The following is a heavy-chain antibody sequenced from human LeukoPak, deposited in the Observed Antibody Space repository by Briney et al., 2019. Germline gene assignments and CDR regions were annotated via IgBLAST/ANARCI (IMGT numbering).Heavy chain of an antibody. V-gene: IGHV1-46*01. J-gene: IGHJ4*02. D-gene: IGHD4-17*01. CDR1: GYIFTDYY. CDR3: ASSYGDYAGLLDY. Sequence: ASVKVSCKASGYIFTDYYLHWVRQAPGQGLEWMGIINPSGGSTSYAQKFQGRVTMTRDTSTSTVYMELSSLRSEDTAVYYCASSYGDYAGLLDYWGQGTLVTVSS. CDR2: INPSGGST.